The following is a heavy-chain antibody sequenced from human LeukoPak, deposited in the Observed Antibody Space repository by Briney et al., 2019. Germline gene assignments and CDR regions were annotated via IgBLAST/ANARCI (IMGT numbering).Heavy chain of an antibody. CDR2: ISYDGSNK. Sequence: PGGSLRLSCAASRFTFSRYGMHWVREAPGNGLEWVALISYDGSNKYYTDSVKGRFTISRDNSKNTLYLQMDSLRAEDTAVYYCAKDRGYSYGYFDYWGQGTLVTVSS. V-gene: IGHV3-30*18. CDR1: RFTFSRYG. J-gene: IGHJ4*02. CDR3: AKDRGYSYGYFDY. D-gene: IGHD5-18*01.